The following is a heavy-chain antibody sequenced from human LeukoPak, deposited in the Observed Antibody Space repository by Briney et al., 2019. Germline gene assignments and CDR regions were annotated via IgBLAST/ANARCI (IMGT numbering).Heavy chain of an antibody. CDR3: ARDIAVAGPSETRDAFDI. CDR2: IYYSGST. J-gene: IGHJ3*02. V-gene: IGHV4-39*07. Sequence: SETLSLTCTVSGGSISSGSYYWGWIRQPPGKGLEWIGSIYYSGSTYYNPSLKSRVTISVDTSKNQFSLKLSSVTAADTAVYYCARDIAVAGPSETRDAFDIWGQGTMVTVSS. D-gene: IGHD6-19*01. CDR1: GGSISSGSYY.